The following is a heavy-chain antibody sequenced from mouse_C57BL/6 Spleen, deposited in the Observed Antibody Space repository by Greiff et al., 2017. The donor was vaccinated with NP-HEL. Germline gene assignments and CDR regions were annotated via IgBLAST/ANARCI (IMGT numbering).Heavy chain of an antibody. V-gene: IGHV3-6*01. D-gene: IGHD3-3*01. CDR3: ARRRGRYYFDY. CDR2: ISYDGSN. J-gene: IGHJ2*01. CDR1: GYSITSGYY. Sequence: VQLKESGPGLVKPSQSLSLTCSVTGYSITSGYYWNWIRQFPGNKLEWMGYISYDGSNNYNPSLKNRISITRDKSKNQFFLKLNSVTTEDTATYYCARRRGRYYFDYWGQGTTLTVSS.